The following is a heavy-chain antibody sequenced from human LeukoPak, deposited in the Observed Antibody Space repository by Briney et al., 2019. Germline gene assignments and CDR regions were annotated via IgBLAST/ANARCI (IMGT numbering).Heavy chain of an antibody. Sequence: GGSLRLSCAASGFTFSNAWMSWVRQAPGKGLEWVGRIKSKTDGATTDYAAPVKGRFTFSRDDSQNTLYLQMNSLKTEDTAVYYCLYNWNDAGFDYWGQGTLVTVSS. CDR1: GFTFSNAW. V-gene: IGHV3-15*01. D-gene: IGHD1-20*01. CDR2: IKSKTDGATT. CDR3: LYNWNDAGFDY. J-gene: IGHJ4*02.